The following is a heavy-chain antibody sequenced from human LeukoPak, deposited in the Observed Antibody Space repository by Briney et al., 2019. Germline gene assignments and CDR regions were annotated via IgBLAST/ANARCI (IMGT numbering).Heavy chain of an antibody. J-gene: IGHJ4*02. CDR3: AKDRQDVVVPAATCFDY. CDR1: GFTFSSYA. CDR2: ISGSGGST. V-gene: IGHV3-23*01. Sequence: PGGSLRLSCAASGFTFSSYAMSWVRQAPGKGLEWVSAISGSGGSTYYADSVKGRFTISGDNSKNTLYLQMNSLRAEDTAVYYCAKDRQDVVVPAATCFDYWGQGTLVTVSS. D-gene: IGHD2-2*01.